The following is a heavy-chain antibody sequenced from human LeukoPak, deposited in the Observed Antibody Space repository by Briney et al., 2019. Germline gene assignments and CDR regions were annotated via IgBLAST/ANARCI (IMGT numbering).Heavy chain of an antibody. D-gene: IGHD2-8*01. Sequence: PGGSLRLSCAASGFTFDDYGMSWVRQAPGKGLEWVSGISGSGAGTYYADSVKGRFTISRDNSKNTLYLQMNSLRAEDTAVYYCAKMVREFYTISYYFDYWGQGTLVTVSS. CDR3: AKMVREFYTISYYFDY. J-gene: IGHJ4*02. V-gene: IGHV3-23*01. CDR1: GFTFDDYG. CDR2: ISGSGAGT.